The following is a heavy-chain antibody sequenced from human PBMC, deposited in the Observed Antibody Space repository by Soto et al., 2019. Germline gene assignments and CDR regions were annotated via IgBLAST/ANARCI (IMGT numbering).Heavy chain of an antibody. CDR1: GFSFSNFP. D-gene: IGHD3-10*01. J-gene: IGHJ4*02. CDR2: MSASAGST. Sequence: EVQLLESGGVLVQPGGSLRLSCAASGFSFSNFPMSWVRQAPGRGLEWVSSMSASAGSTYTADSVKGRFTISRDNSKNTLLLQLSSLRAEDTALSYCVRGCRAGPLDSWGQGTLVTVS. CDR3: VRGCRAGPLDS. V-gene: IGHV3-23*01.